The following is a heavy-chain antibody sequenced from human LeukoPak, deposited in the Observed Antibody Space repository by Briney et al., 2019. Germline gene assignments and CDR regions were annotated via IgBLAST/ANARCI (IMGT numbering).Heavy chain of an antibody. Sequence: GGSLRLSCAASGFTFSSYEMNWVLQAPGKGLEWVSYISSSGSTIFYADSVKGRFTISRDNAKNSLYLQMSSLGAEDTALYYCAKVGDSWDFDYWGQGTLVTVSS. CDR3: AKVGDSWDFDY. V-gene: IGHV3-48*03. CDR1: GFTFSSYE. J-gene: IGHJ4*02. D-gene: IGHD2-15*01. CDR2: ISSSGSTI.